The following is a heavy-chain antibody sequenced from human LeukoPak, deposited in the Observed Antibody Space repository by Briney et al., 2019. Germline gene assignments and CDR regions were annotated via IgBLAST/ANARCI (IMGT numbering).Heavy chain of an antibody. CDR3: ARIEVIGSTRYFDY. D-gene: IGHD3-16*02. Sequence: SETLSLTCTVSGGSISSSSYYWGWIRQPPGKGLEWIGSIYYSGSTYYNPSLKSRVTISVDTSKNQFSLKLSSVTAADTAVYYCARIEVIGSTRYFDYWGQGAMVTVSS. V-gene: IGHV4-39*01. J-gene: IGHJ4*02. CDR2: IYYSGST. CDR1: GGSISSSSYY.